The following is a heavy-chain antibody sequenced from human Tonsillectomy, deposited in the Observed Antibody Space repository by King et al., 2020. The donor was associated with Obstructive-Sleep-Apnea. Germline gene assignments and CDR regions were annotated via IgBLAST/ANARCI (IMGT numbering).Heavy chain of an antibody. CDR3: ARGYASGGNYPIRTPLDH. J-gene: IGHJ4*02. Sequence: QLVQSGAEVKKPGSSVKVSCKASGGSFSNHAISWVRQAPGQGLEWMGRITPASAIVDYAPKFQGRVTITADKSTSTAYMELSSLRSEDTAVFYCARGYASGGNYPIRTPLDHWGQGTLVTVSS. V-gene: IGHV1-69*09. CDR1: GGSFSNHA. CDR2: ITPASAIV. D-gene: IGHD3-10*01.